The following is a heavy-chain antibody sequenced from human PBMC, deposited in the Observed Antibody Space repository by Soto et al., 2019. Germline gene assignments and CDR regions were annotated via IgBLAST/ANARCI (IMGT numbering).Heavy chain of an antibody. CDR1: GGSFSGYY. CDR3: ARQRPVLRFLETNGMDV. D-gene: IGHD3-3*01. Sequence: PSGTLSLTCAVYGGSFSGYYWSWIRQPPGKGLEWIGEINHSGSTNYNPSLKSRVTISVDTSKNQFSLKLSSVTAADTAVYYCARQRPVLRFLETNGMDVWGQGTTVTVSS. J-gene: IGHJ6*02. V-gene: IGHV4-34*01. CDR2: INHSGST.